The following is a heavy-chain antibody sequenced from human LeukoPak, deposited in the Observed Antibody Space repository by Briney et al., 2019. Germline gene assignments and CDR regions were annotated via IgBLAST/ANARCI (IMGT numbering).Heavy chain of an antibody. Sequence: GGSLRLSCAASGFTFSSYEMNWVRQAPGKGLEWVSAISGSGGSTYYADSVKGRFTISRDNSKNTLYLQMNSLRAEDTAVYYCAKDRQWLVDYWGQGTLVTVSS. CDR1: GFTFSSYE. CDR3: AKDRQWLVDY. V-gene: IGHV3-23*01. CDR2: ISGSGGST. J-gene: IGHJ4*02. D-gene: IGHD6-19*01.